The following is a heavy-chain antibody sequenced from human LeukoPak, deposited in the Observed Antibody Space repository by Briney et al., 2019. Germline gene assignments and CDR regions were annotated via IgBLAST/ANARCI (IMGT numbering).Heavy chain of an antibody. CDR3: ANGIYGSAPLDY. CDR2: ISYDGSNK. CDR1: GFTFSSYA. Sequence: PGRSLRLSCAASGFTFSSYAMHWVRQAPGKGLEWVAVISYDGSNKYYADSVKGRFTISRDNSKNTLYLQMNSLRAEDTAVYYRANGIYGSAPLDYWGQGTLVTVSS. D-gene: IGHD3-10*01. J-gene: IGHJ4*02. V-gene: IGHV3-30-3*01.